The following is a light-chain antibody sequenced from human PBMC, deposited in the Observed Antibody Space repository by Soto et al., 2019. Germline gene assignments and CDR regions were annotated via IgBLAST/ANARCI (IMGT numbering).Light chain of an antibody. J-gene: IGKJ1*01. CDR3: QQYNNWPMWT. V-gene: IGKV1-39*01. Sequence: DIPMTQSPSSLSASVGDRVTITCRASQSISSYLNWYQQKPGKAPKLLIYAASSLQSGVPSRFSGSGSGTEFTLTISSLQSEDFAVYYCQQYNNWPMWTFGQGTKVEIK. CDR1: QSISSY. CDR2: AAS.